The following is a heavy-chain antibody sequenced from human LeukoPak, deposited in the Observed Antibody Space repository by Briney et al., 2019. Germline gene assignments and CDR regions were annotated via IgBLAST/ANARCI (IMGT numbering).Heavy chain of an antibody. D-gene: IGHD4-17*01. V-gene: IGHV3-74*01. CDR3: AKVGRFYGDSNHNWFDP. CDR2: INSDGSST. J-gene: IGHJ5*02. Sequence: PGGSLRLSCAASGFTFSSYWMHWVRQAPGKGLVWVSRINSDGSSTSYADSVKGRFTISRDNSKNTLYLQMNSLRAEDTAVYYCAKVGRFYGDSNHNWFDPWGQGTLVTVSS. CDR1: GFTFSSYW.